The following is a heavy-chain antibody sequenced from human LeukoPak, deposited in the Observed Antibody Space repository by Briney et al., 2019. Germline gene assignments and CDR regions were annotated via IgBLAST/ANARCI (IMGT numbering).Heavy chain of an antibody. CDR3: ANLKVPKTYYYYYYMDV. CDR2: IRSDGSNK. V-gene: IGHV3-30*02. D-gene: IGHD2/OR15-2a*01. Sequence: GGSLRLSCTASGITFSNYAMTWVRQSPGKGLEWVTFIRSDGSNKYYADSVKGRFTISRDNSKNTLYLQMNSLRAEDTAVYYCANLKVPKTYYYYYYMDVWGKGTTVTVSS. J-gene: IGHJ6*03. CDR1: GITFSNYA.